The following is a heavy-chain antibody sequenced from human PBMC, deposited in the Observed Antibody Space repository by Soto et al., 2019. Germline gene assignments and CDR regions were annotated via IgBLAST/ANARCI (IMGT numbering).Heavy chain of an antibody. CDR3: AKAVAGGYYYYYGIDF. J-gene: IGHJ6*02. V-gene: IGHV3-30*18. D-gene: IGHD6-19*01. CDR2: ISYDGSNK. Sequence: GGSLRLCCAASGFTFSSYGMHWVRKAQGKGLGWVAVISYDGSNKYYADSVKGRFTISRDNSKNTRYLQMNSLRADDTAVYYCAKAVAGGYYYYYGIDFWGQGTTVTFSS. CDR1: GFTFSSYG.